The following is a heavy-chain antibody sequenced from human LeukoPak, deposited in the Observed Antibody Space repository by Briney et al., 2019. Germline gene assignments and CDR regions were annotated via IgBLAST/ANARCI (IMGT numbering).Heavy chain of an antibody. D-gene: IGHD6-13*01. CDR1: GFTFSSYG. V-gene: IGHV3-30*18. CDR2: ISYDGSNK. J-gene: IGHJ6*04. Sequence: GRSLRLSCAASGFTFSSYGMHWVRQAPGKGLEWVAVISYDGSNKYYADSVKGRFTISRDNSKNTLYLQMNSLRAEDTAVYYCAKGSSSWYELACYYYYGMDVWGKGTTVTVSS. CDR3: AKGSSSWYELACYYYYGMDV.